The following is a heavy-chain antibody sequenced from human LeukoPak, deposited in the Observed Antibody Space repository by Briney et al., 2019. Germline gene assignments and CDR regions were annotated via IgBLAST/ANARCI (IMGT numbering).Heavy chain of an antibody. CDR3: ARDGRGSSGWYVVATIPFDY. J-gene: IGHJ4*02. Sequence: ASVKVSCKASGYTFTSYGISWVRQAPGQGLEWMGWISAYNGNTNYAQKLQGRVTMTTDTSTSTAYMELRSLRSDDTAVYYCARDGRGSSGWYVVATIPFDYWGQGTLVTVSS. D-gene: IGHD6-19*01. V-gene: IGHV1-18*01. CDR1: GYTFTSYG. CDR2: ISAYNGNT.